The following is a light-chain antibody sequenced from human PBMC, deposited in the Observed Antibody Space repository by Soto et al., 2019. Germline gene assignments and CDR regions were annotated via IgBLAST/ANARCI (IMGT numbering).Light chain of an antibody. V-gene: IGKV1-33*01. CDR3: QQYDTLSFT. CDR1: HDISNY. CDR2: DAS. J-gene: IGKJ3*01. Sequence: DIQMTQSPSSLSASVGDRVTITCQASHDISNYLNWYQQKLGKAPKLLIYDASNLEPGVPSRFSGSGSGNKFIFTISSLQPEDIATYYCQQYDTLSFTFGPGTKVDL.